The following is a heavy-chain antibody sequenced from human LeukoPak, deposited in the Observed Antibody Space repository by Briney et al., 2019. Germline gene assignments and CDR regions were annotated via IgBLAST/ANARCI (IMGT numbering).Heavy chain of an antibody. Sequence: ASVRVSCKTSGYTFTTYAFHWVRQAPGQRLEWMGWINAGNGNTKYSQKFQGRVTITRDTSADTAYMELSRLRSDDTAVYYCARDLGSTRGYWGQGTLVTVSS. CDR2: INAGNGNT. D-gene: IGHD2-2*01. CDR1: GYTFTTYA. CDR3: ARDLGSTRGY. V-gene: IGHV1-3*01. J-gene: IGHJ4*02.